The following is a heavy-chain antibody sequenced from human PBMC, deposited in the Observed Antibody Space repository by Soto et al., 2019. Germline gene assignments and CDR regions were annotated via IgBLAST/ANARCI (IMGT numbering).Heavy chain of an antibody. D-gene: IGHD1-26*01. Sequence: PSQTLSLTCTVSGDTITSFSWNWIRQPAGKGLEWIGRISTTGNTHYNPSLESRVTMSLDTPKNQFSLKLTSVTAADKAVYYWEGERGESWSYEAYWGQGTLVTVSS. CDR1: GDTITSFS. CDR3: EGERGESWSYEAY. J-gene: IGHJ4*02. CDR2: ISTTGNT. V-gene: IGHV4-4*07.